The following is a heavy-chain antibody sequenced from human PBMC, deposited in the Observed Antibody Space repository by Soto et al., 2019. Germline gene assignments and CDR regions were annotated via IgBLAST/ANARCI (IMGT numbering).Heavy chain of an antibody. CDR3: AKVQNYDILTGYSAAYWYFDL. J-gene: IGHJ2*01. D-gene: IGHD3-9*01. Sequence: GGSLRLSCAASGFTFSSYAMSWVRQAPGKGLEWVSAISGSGGSTYYADSVKGRFTISRDNSKNTLYLQMNSLRAEDTAVYYCAKVQNYDILTGYSAAYWYFDLWGRGTLVTVSS. CDR2: ISGSGGST. V-gene: IGHV3-23*01. CDR1: GFTFSSYA.